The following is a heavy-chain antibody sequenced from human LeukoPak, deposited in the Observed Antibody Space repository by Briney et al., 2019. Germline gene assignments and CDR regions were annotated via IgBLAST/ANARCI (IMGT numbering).Heavy chain of an antibody. V-gene: IGHV3-30*04. CDR1: GFTFSNYA. CDR2: ISYDGKHK. D-gene: IGHD5-12*01. J-gene: IGHJ4*02. Sequence: GGSLRLSCAASGFTFSNYAMEWVRQAPGKGLEWVALISYDGKHKYYADSMKGRFTISRDNSKDTLYLQMNSLRAEDTAVYYCARNENSGWGYFDYWGQGTLVTVSS. CDR3: ARNENSGWGYFDY.